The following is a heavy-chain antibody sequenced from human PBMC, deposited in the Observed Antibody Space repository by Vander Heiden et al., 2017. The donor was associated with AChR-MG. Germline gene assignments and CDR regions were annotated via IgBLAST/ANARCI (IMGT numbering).Heavy chain of an antibody. V-gene: IGHV1-46*01. D-gene: IGHD6-19*01. J-gene: IGHJ4*02. CDR3: AREVVAVAGTSRYFDY. CDR1: GYTFTSYY. CDR2: INPSGGST. Sequence: QVQLVQSGAEVKKPGASVKVSCKASGYTFTSYYMHWVRQAPGQGLEWMGIINPSGGSTSYAQKFQGRVTMTRDTSTSTVYMELSSLRSEDTAVYYCAREVVAVAGTSRYFDYWGQGTLVTVSS.